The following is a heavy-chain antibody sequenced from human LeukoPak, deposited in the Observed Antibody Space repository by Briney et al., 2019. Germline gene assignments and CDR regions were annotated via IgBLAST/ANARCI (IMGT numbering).Heavy chain of an antibody. J-gene: IGHJ1*01. CDR3: AKGGADYYDSSGYYFQH. Sequence: PGGSLRLSCAASGFTFSSYAMSWVRQAPGKGLEWVSAISGSGGSTYYADSVKGRFTISRDNSKNTLYLQMNSLRAEDTAVYYCAKGGADYYDSSGYYFQHWGQGTLVTVSS. CDR2: ISGSGGST. D-gene: IGHD3-22*01. CDR1: GFTFSSYA. V-gene: IGHV3-23*01.